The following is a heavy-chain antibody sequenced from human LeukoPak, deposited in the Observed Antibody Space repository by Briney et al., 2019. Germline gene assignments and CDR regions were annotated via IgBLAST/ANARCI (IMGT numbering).Heavy chain of an antibody. Sequence: SETLSLTCTVSSGSISSHYWNWIRQPPGKGLEWVGYMYYSGSTSYNPSLMSRVTISVDTSKYQFSLKLSSVTAADTAVYYCARGHYIWGTYRQYFDYWGQGTLVTVSS. V-gene: IGHV4-59*11. D-gene: IGHD3-16*02. CDR2: MYYSGST. CDR1: SGSISSHY. J-gene: IGHJ4*02. CDR3: ARGHYIWGTYRQYFDY.